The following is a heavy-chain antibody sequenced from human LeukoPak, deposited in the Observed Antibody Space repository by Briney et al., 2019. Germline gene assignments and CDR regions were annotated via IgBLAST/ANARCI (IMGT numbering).Heavy chain of an antibody. CDR1: GGSISSYY. J-gene: IGHJ4*02. D-gene: IGHD1-26*01. V-gene: IGHV4-59*01. CDR3: ASINSGSYSAVPK. Sequence: SETLSLTCTVSGGSISSYYWSWIRQPPGKGLEWIGYIYYSGSTNYNPSLKSRVTISVDTSKNQFSLKLSSVTAADTAVYYCASINSGSYSAVPKWGQGTLVTVSS. CDR2: IYYSGST.